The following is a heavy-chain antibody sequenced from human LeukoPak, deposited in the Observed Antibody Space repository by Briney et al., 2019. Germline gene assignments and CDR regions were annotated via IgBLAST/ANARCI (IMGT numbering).Heavy chain of an antibody. CDR2: INPNSGGT. CDR1: GYTFTGYY. J-gene: IGHJ4*02. CDR3: ARGRPGGVVVPAATRY. D-gene: IGHD2-2*01. Sequence: ASVKVSCKASGYTFTGYYMHWVRQAPGQGLKWMGWINPNSGGTNYAQKFQGRVTMTRDTYISTAYMELSRLRSDDTAVYYCARGRPGGVVVPAATRYWGQGTLVTVSS. V-gene: IGHV1-2*02.